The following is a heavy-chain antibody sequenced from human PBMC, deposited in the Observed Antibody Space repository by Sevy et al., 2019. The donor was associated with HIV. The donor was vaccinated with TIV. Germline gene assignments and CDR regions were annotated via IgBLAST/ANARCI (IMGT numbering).Heavy chain of an antibody. Sequence: SETLSLTCAVYGGSFSGYYWSWIRQPPGKGLEWIGEINHSGSTNYNPSLKSRVTISVDTSKNQFSLKLSSVTAAETAVYYCARTRDYGDYPLFYYYYGMDVWGQGTTVTVSS. J-gene: IGHJ6*02. CDR3: ARTRDYGDYPLFYYYYGMDV. D-gene: IGHD4-17*01. V-gene: IGHV4-34*01. CDR1: GGSFSGYY. CDR2: INHSGST.